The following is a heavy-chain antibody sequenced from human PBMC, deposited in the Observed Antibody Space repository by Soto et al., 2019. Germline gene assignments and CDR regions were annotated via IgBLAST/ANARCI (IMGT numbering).Heavy chain of an antibody. D-gene: IGHD1-26*01. Sequence: GGTLRLSCAASGFTFNSYAMNWVRQAPGKGLAWVSAIGTDGNTYYANSVKGRFTISRDNSKNTLYLQMTGLRDEDAAIYYCAKTSGVSYPESPVFDYWGQGTRVTVSS. CDR1: GFTFNSYA. CDR2: IGTDGNT. CDR3: AKTSGVSYPESPVFDY. V-gene: IGHV3-23*01. J-gene: IGHJ4*02.